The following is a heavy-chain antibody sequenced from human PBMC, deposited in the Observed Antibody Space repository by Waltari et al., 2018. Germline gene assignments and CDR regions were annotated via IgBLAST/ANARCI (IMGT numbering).Heavy chain of an antibody. V-gene: IGHV3-53*01. J-gene: IGHJ4*02. Sequence: EVQLVESGGGLIQPGGSLRLSCAVSGFTVGNNFMSWLRQAPGKGLGWVSLIYSGGDISYADSVKGRFTISRDSSKNTLYLQMNSLRAEDTAMYYCARDTGLYWGRGTLVTVSS. D-gene: IGHD1-1*01. CDR1: GFTVGNNF. CDR2: IYSGGDI. CDR3: ARDTGLY.